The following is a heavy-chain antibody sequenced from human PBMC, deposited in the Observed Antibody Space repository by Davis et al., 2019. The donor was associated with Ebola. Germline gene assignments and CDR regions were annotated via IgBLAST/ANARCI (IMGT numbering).Heavy chain of an antibody. J-gene: IGHJ3*02. CDR2: ISHSGTTI. D-gene: IGHD3-3*01. V-gene: IGHV3-11*04. CDR3: ARDGDKGFWSGLI. CDR1: GFTFSAYY. Sequence: GESLKIPCAASGFTFSAYYITWIRQAPVEGLEWVSHISHSGTTIQYADSVRGRFTISRDNAKNSLYLQMDSLRAEDTAVYYCARDGDKGFWSGLIWGQGTMVTVSS.